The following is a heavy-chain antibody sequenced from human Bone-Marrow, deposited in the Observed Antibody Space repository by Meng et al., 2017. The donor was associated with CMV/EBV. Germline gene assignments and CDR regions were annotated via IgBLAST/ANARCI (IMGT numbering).Heavy chain of an antibody. V-gene: IGHV1-2*02. CDR1: GYTFTGYY. CDR3: ARMIVVAPAASFDP. Sequence: ASVKVSCKASGYTFTGYYMHWVRQAPGQGLEWMGWINPNSGGTNYAQKFQGRVTMTRDTSISTACMELSRLRSDDTAVYYCARMIVVAPAASFDPWGQGTLVTVSS. J-gene: IGHJ5*02. CDR2: INPNSGGT. D-gene: IGHD2-2*01.